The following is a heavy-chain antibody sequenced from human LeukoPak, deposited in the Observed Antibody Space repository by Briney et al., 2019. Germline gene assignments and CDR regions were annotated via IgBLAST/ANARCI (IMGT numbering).Heavy chain of an antibody. Sequence: KPSETPSLTCTVPGGPISSLYWGWIREPPGEGPGWTGHISDSGSTNFNPSLKGRLTISVDTSKNQFSLKLSSVTAADTAVYYCARTRYSSGWFFDYWGQGILVTVSS. CDR3: ARTRYSSGWFFDY. V-gene: IGHV4-59*01. J-gene: IGHJ4*02. CDR2: ISDSGST. D-gene: IGHD6-19*01. CDR1: GGPISSLY.